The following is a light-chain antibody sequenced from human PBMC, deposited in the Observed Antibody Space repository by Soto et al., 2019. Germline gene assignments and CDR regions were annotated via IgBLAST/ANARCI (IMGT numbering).Light chain of an antibody. CDR2: AAS. J-gene: IGKJ4*01. CDR1: KGISNY. Sequence: DIQLTQSPSFLSASVGDRVTITCRASKGISNYLAWYQQKPGKAPKLLIYAASTLESGVPSRFSGSGSGTEFTLTIISLQPEDFATYYCQQHNSYPLTFGGGTKVEIK. V-gene: IGKV1-9*01. CDR3: QQHNSYPLT.